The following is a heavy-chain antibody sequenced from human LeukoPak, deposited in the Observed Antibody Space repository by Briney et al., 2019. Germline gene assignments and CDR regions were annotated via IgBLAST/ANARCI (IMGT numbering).Heavy chain of an antibody. CDR3: AKGQGGWLVSYFDY. V-gene: IGHV3-23*01. CDR2: ISDSGGST. D-gene: IGHD3-3*01. Sequence: GGSPRLSCAASGFMFSSFAMNWVRQAPGKGLEWVSGISDSGGSTYYADSLKGRFTISRDNPKNTLYLQMNSLRAEDTAVYYCAKGQGGWLVSYFDYWGQGSLVTVSS. J-gene: IGHJ4*02. CDR1: GFMFSSFA.